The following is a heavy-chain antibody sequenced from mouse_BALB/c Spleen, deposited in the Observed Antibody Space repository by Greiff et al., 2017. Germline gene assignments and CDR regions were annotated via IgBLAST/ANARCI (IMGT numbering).Heavy chain of an antibody. D-gene: IGHD1-1*01. CDR2: ISSGGST. Sequence: EVMLVESGGGLVKPGGSLKLSCAASGFTFSSYAMSWVRQTPEKRLEWVASISSGGSTYYPDSVKGRFTISRDNARNILYLQMSSLRSEDTAMYYCATITTESVFAYWGQGTLVTVSA. J-gene: IGHJ3*01. V-gene: IGHV5-6-5*01. CDR3: ATITTESVFAY. CDR1: GFTFSSYA.